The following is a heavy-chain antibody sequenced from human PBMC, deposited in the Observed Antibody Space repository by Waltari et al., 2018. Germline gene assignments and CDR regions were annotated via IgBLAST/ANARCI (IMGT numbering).Heavy chain of an antibody. V-gene: IGHV4-39*07. D-gene: IGHD6-6*01. CDR2: IYYSGGT. CDR3: ARDLHEYSSSSHVDY. Sequence: QLQLQESGPGLVKPSETLSLTCTVSGGSISSSSYYWGWIRQPPGKGLEWIGRIYYSGGTYYNPSLKSRVTISVDTSKNQFSLKLSSVTAADTAVYYCARDLHEYSSSSHVDYWGQGTLVTVSS. CDR1: GGSISSSSYY. J-gene: IGHJ4*02.